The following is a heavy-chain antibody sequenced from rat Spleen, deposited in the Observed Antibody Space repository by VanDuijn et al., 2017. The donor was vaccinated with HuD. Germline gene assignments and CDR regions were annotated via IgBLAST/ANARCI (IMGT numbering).Heavy chain of an antibody. Sequence: QVQLKESGPGLVQPSQTLSLTCTVSGFSLSSYGVIWVRQPPGKGLEWMGGIWGDGSTNYNSALKSRLSISRDSSKNQVFLKMSSLQTDDTGTYYCARAGSAAISLGNWFAYWGQGTLVTVSS. J-gene: IGHJ3*01. CDR2: IWGDGST. V-gene: IGHV2-13*01. D-gene: IGHD1-2*01. CDR3: ARAGSAAISLGNWFAY. CDR1: GFSLSSYG.